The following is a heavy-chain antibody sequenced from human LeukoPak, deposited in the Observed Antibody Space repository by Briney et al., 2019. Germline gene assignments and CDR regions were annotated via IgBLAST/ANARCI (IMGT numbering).Heavy chain of an antibody. J-gene: IGHJ4*02. CDR3: ARTPSLTQNYYDSSGYYPFDY. V-gene: IGHV4-34*01. Sequence: PSEALSLTCAVYGGSFSGYYWSWIRQPPGKGLEWIGEINHSGSTNYNPSLKSRVTISVDTSKNQFSLTLSSVTAADTAVYYCARTPSLTQNYYDSSGYYPFDYWGQGTLVTVSS. CDR2: INHSGST. D-gene: IGHD3-22*01. CDR1: GGSFSGYY.